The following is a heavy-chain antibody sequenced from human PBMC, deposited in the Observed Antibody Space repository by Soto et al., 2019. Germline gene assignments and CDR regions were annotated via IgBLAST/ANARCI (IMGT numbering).Heavy chain of an antibody. CDR2: IYYSGST. Sequence: QVQLQESGPGLVKPSQTLSLTCTVSGGSISSGDYYLSWIRQPPGKGLEWIGYIYYSGSTYYNPSLKSRVTISVDTSKNQFSLKLSSVTAADTAVYYCARFWSGYSPPSATIDYWGQGTLVTVSS. CDR3: ARFWSGYSPPSATIDY. J-gene: IGHJ4*02. CDR1: GGSISSGDYY. V-gene: IGHV4-30-4*01. D-gene: IGHD3-3*01.